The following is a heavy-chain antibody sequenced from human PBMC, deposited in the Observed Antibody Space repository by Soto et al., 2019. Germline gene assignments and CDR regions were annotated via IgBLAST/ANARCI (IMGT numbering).Heavy chain of an antibody. J-gene: IGHJ5*02. Sequence: SETLSLTCTVSGGSISSYYWSWIRQPPGKGLEWIGYIYYSGSTNYNPSLKSRVTISVDTSKNQFSLKLSSVTAADTAVYYCARDRSVVVPAASHQKWFDPWGQGTLVTVSS. V-gene: IGHV4-59*01. D-gene: IGHD2-2*01. CDR1: GGSISSYY. CDR2: IYYSGST. CDR3: ARDRSVVVPAASHQKWFDP.